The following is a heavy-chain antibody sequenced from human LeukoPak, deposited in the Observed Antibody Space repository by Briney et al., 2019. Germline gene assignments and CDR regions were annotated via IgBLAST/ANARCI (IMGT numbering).Heavy chain of an antibody. D-gene: IGHD3/OR15-3a*01. CDR3: ARDFRGGTGGLDY. CDR1: GDSISGFY. Sequence: SETLSLTCTVSGDSISGFYWNWIRQPPGKGLEWIGYIYYSGSTNYNPSLKSRVTISVDTSKSQFSLKLSSVTAADTAVYYCARDFRGGTGGLDYWGQGTLVTVSS. V-gene: IGHV4-59*12. CDR2: IYYSGST. J-gene: IGHJ4*02.